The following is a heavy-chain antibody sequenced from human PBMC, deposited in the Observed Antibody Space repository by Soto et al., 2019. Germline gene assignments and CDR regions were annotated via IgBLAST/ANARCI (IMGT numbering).Heavy chain of an antibody. V-gene: IGHV4-39*01. Sequence: PSETLSLTCTVSGDSISNSSYYWGWIRQPPGKGLEWIGSVYYSGHTYTNPSLKTRLTISVDTSKNQFSLRLTSVTAPDTAIYYCARSLRAGVWTDLFDPWGQGTLDTVSS. CDR1: GDSISNSSYY. CDR3: ARSLRAGVWTDLFDP. J-gene: IGHJ5*02. CDR2: VYYSGHT. D-gene: IGHD3-16*01.